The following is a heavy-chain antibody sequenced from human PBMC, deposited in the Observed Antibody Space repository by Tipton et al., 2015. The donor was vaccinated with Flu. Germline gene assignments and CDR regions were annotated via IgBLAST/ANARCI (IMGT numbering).Heavy chain of an antibody. Sequence: GSLRLSCAISAFSLTDNYVSWVRQAPGKGLEWVSLIYINDKTYSSDSVKGRFTVSRDMSKNTLYLQMDNLRADDTAVYYCARGIPDRDRDYWGQGTLVTASS. D-gene: IGHD5-24*01. J-gene: IGHJ4*02. CDR2: IYINDKT. CDR3: ARGIPDRDRDY. CDR1: AFSLTDNY. V-gene: IGHV3-53*01.